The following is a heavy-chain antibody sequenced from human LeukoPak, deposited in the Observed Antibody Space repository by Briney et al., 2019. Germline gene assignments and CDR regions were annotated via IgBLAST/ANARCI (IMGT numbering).Heavy chain of an antibody. CDR1: GGSFSGHY. V-gene: IGHV4-34*09. CDR3: ARSYTGSYPATDWFDP. D-gene: IGHD1-26*01. J-gene: IGHJ5*02. CDR2: IFHTGST. Sequence: SSETLSLTCAVYGGSFSGHYWNWIRQYPGRGLEWIGYIFHTGSTYYNPSLTSRVTISVDTSKNHFSLNLKSVTAADTAVYFCARSYTGSYPATDWFDPWGQGTLVTVSS.